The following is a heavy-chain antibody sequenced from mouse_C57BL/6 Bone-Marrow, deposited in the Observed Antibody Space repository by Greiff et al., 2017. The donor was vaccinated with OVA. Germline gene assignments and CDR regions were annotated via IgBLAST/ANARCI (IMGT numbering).Heavy chain of an antibody. Sequence: VQLKQSGAELVRPGASVKLSCTASGFNIKDDYMHWVKQRPEQGLEWIGWIDPENGDTEYASKFQGKATITADTSSNTAYLQLSSLTSEATAVYYCTTDYGSSNFDVWGTGTTVTVSS. V-gene: IGHV14-4*01. D-gene: IGHD1-1*01. J-gene: IGHJ1*03. CDR3: TTDYGSSNFDV. CDR2: IDPENGDT. CDR1: GFNIKDDY.